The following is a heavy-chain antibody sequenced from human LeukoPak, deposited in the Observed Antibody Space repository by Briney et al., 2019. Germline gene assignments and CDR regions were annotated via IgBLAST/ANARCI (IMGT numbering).Heavy chain of an antibody. J-gene: IGHJ5*02. V-gene: IGHV4-59*08. D-gene: IGHD5-18*01. CDR1: GSSITSFY. CDR2: IYQSGTT. Sequence: KPSETLSLTCAVSGSSITSFYWSWIRQPPGKGLEYIGHIYQSGTTNYNPSLRSRVTLSIDTSKNQSSLRLTSLTAADTAVYFCARLGYNYGFDPWGQGTLVTVSS. CDR3: ARLGYNYGFDP.